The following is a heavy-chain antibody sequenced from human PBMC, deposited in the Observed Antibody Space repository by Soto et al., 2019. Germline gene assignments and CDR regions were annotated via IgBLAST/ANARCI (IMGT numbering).Heavy chain of an antibody. CDR1: GFTFSSYW. CDR3: ARDVRVTIFGVVIMSYYYGMDV. Sequence: GGSLRLSCAASGFTFSSYWMSWVRQAPGKGLEWVANIKQDGSEKYYVDSVKGRFTISRDNAKNSLYLQMNSLRAEDTAVYYCARDVRVTIFGVVIMSYYYGMDVWGQGTTVTVSS. CDR2: IKQDGSEK. D-gene: IGHD3-3*01. V-gene: IGHV3-7*03. J-gene: IGHJ6*02.